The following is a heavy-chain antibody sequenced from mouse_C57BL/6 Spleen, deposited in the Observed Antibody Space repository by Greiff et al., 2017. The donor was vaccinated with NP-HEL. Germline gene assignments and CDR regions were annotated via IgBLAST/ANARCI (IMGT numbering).Heavy chain of an antibody. V-gene: IGHV5-6*01. CDR1: GFTFSSYG. D-gene: IGHD1-1*01. Sequence: EVMLVESGGDLVKPGGSLKLSCAASGFTFSSYGMSWVRQTPDKRLEWVATISSGGSYTYYPDSVKGRFTISRDNAKNTLYLQMSRLKSEDTAMYYCARGDKHYGSSYRYFDVWGTGTTVTVSS. J-gene: IGHJ1*03. CDR2: ISSGGSYT. CDR3: ARGDKHYGSSYRYFDV.